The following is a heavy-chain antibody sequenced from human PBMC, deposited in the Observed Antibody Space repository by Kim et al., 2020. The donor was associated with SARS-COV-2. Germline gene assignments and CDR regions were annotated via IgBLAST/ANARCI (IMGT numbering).Heavy chain of an antibody. CDR3: VRQSRLGKCYHFDF. CDR2: ISYFGST. V-gene: IGHV4-39*01. D-gene: IGHD6-6*01. Sequence: SETLSLTCTVSGDFISNKNSYWVWVRQPPGKGLEWIGNISYFGSTAYNPSLKSRLTISLDTSMNRFSLNLTSLTAADTAVYFCVRQSRLGKCYHFDFWGQGPLVTVSS. J-gene: IGHJ4*02. CDR1: GDFISNKNSY.